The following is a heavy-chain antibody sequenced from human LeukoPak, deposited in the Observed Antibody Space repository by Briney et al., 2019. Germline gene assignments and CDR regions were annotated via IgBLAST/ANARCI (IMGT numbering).Heavy chain of an antibody. V-gene: IGHV1-69*01. D-gene: IGHD6-19*01. CDR1: GGTFSSYA. CDR2: IIPIFGTA. J-gene: IGHJ3*02. CDR3: AREWYSSGWYGGHDAFDI. Sequence: GASVKVSCKASGGTFSSYAISWVRQAPGQGPEWMGGIIPIFGTANYAQKFQGRVTITADESTSTAYMELSSLRSEDTAVYYCAREWYSSGWYGGHDAFDIWGQGTMVTVSS.